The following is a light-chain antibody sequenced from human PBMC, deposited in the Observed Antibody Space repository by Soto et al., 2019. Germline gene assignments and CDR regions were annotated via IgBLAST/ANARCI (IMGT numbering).Light chain of an antibody. CDR1: SSDVGGYNY. Sequence: QSVLTQPPSASGSPGQSVAISCTGTSSDVGGYNYVSWYQQYPGKAPKLMVYEVTKRPSGVPDRFSGSKSGNTASLTVSGLQAEDEADYYCSSYAGSNNYVLFGGGTKLPVL. J-gene: IGLJ3*02. V-gene: IGLV2-8*01. CDR3: SSYAGSNNYVL. CDR2: EVT.